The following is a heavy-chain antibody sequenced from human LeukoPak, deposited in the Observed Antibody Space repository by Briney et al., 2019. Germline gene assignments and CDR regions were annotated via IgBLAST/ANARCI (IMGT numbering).Heavy chain of an antibody. D-gene: IGHD2-2*01. V-gene: IGHV3-7*01. CDR3: ARDLGDCSSTSCYYYYYMDV. J-gene: IGHJ6*03. Sequence: GGSLRLSCAASGFTFSSYWMSWVRQAPGKGLEWVADIKQDGSEKYYVDSVKGRFTISRDNAKNSLYLQMNSLRAEDTAVYYCARDLGDCSSTSCYYYYYMDVWGKGTTVTVSS. CDR2: IKQDGSEK. CDR1: GFTFSSYW.